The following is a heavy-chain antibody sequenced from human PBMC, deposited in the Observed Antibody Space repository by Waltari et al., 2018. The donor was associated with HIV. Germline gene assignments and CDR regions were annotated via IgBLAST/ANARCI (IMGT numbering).Heavy chain of an antibody. V-gene: IGHV3-11*01. CDR2: ISSSGSTT. CDR3: ARLVATVFDF. Sequence: QVQLVESGGGLVKPGGSLRLTCAASGFSFSDYYMSWIRPAPGEGLEWISYISSSGSTTHYADSVKGRFTISRDNAKDSLYLEMNTLRAEDTAVYFCARLVATVFDFWGQGALVTVSS. CDR1: GFSFSDYY. D-gene: IGHD5-12*01. J-gene: IGHJ4*02.